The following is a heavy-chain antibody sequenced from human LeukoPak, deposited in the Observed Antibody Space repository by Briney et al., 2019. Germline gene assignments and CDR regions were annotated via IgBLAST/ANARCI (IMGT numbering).Heavy chain of an antibody. CDR1: GYTFTGYY. CDR2: INPNSGGT. D-gene: IGHD6-19*01. CDR3: ARGARSIAVAGLPAGDY. J-gene: IGHJ4*02. Sequence: ASVKVSCKASGYTFTGYYMHWVRQAPGQGLELMGWINPNSGGTNYAQKFQGRVTMTRDTSISTAYMELSRLRSDDTAVYYCARGARSIAVAGLPAGDYWGQGTLVTVSS. V-gene: IGHV1-2*02.